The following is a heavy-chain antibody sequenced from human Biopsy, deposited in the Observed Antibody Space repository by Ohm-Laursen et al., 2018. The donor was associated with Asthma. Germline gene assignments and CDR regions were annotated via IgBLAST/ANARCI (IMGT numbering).Heavy chain of an antibody. CDR3: VRDGTDDAFDI. CDR1: GFSFSNFA. D-gene: IGHD1-1*01. J-gene: IGHJ3*02. CDR2: ISKDASTQ. V-gene: IGHV3-30*01. Sequence: SLRLSCTASGFSFSNFAIHWVRPAPGKALERVGVISKDASTQDYADSVKGRFTMARDNSKNTLDLQMNSLREEDTAVYYCVRDGTDDAFDIWGQGTVVSVSS.